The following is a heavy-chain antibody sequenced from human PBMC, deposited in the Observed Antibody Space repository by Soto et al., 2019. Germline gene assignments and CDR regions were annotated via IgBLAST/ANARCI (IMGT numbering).Heavy chain of an antibody. V-gene: IGHV1-8*01. J-gene: IGHJ3*02. Sequence: ASVKVSCKASGYTFTSYDINWVRQATGQGLEWMGWMNPNSGNTGYAQKFQGRVTMTRNTSISTAYMELSSLRSEDTAVYYCAHGYDSSGYPDAFDIWGQGTMVTVSS. CDR1: GYTFTSYD. CDR2: MNPNSGNT. CDR3: AHGYDSSGYPDAFDI. D-gene: IGHD3-22*01.